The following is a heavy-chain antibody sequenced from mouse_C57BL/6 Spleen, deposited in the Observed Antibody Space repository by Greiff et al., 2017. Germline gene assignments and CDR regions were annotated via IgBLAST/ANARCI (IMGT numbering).Heavy chain of an antibody. CDR3: VGQFITTGAMDY. V-gene: IGHV10-1*01. Sequence: EVMLVESGGGLVQPKGSLKLSCAASGFSFNTYAMNWVRQAPGKGLEWVARIRSKSNNYATYYADSVKDRFTISRDDSESRLYLQMNNLKTEDTAMYYCVGQFITTGAMDYWGQGTSVTVSS. CDR2: IRSKSNNYAT. CDR1: GFSFNTYA. J-gene: IGHJ4*01. D-gene: IGHD1-1*01.